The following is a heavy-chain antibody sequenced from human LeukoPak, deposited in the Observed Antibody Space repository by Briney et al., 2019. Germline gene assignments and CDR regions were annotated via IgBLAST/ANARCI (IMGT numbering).Heavy chain of an antibody. Sequence: GGSLRLSCAASGFIFSNYWMHWVRQVPGKGLVWVSRIKTDGTTTNYADSVQGRFTISRDNAKNMLYLQMNSLRAEDTAVYYCARGASSGYRIDHWGQGTLVTVSS. D-gene: IGHD3-16*02. CDR1: GFIFSNYW. V-gene: IGHV3-74*01. CDR2: IKTDGTTT. CDR3: ARGASSGYRIDH. J-gene: IGHJ4*02.